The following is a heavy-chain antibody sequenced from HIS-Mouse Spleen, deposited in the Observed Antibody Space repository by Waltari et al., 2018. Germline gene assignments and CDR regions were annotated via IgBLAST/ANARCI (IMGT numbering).Heavy chain of an antibody. V-gene: IGHV1-8*01. CDR1: GYTFTSYD. J-gene: IGHJ3*02. CDR2: MNPNSGNT. D-gene: IGHD7-27*01. CDR3: ARDVPNWGAFDI. Sequence: QVQLVQSGAEVKKPGASVKVSCKASGYTFTSYDINWVRQATGQGLEWMGMMNPNSGNTGYAQKFQGRVTMTRNTSISTAYMELSRLRSDDTAVYYCARDVPNWGAFDIWGQGTMVTVSS.